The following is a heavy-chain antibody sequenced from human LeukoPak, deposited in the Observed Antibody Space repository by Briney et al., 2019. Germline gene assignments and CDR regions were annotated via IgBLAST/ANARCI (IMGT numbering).Heavy chain of an antibody. CDR3: VRGGSSRWHFDY. CDR2: TKPDGKEE. CDR1: GFNFRSYW. J-gene: IGHJ4*02. Sequence: QTGGSLRLSCAASGFNFRSYWMSWVRQAPGKGLEWVANTKPDGKEEYYVDSVKGRFTISRDYATNSVHLQMNSLRAEDTAIYYCVRGGSSRWHFDYWGQGSLVTVSS. D-gene: IGHD6-19*01. V-gene: IGHV3-7*01.